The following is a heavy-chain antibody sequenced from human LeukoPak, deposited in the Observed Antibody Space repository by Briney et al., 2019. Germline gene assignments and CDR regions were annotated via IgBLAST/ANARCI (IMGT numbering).Heavy chain of an antibody. CDR3: ASSPGIAVAGTNYDFDY. D-gene: IGHD6-19*01. CDR2: ISAYNGNT. CDR1: GYTFTSYG. V-gene: IGHV1-18*01. J-gene: IGHJ4*02. Sequence: ASVKVSCKASGYTFTSYGISWVRQAPGRGLEWMGWISAYNGNTNYAQKLQGRVTMTTDTSTSTAYMELRSLRSDDTAVYYCASSPGIAVAGTNYDFDYWGQGTLVTVSS.